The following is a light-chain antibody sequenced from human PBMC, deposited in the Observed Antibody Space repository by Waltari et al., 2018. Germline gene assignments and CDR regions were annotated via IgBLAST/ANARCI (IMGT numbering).Light chain of an antibody. CDR2: DAS. CDR3: QHYNNLPYT. V-gene: IGKV1-33*01. CDR1: KDIRKN. Sequence: IQMTQSPSSLSASIGDRVTITCRASKDIRKNLSWFQERPVKAPKLLIYDASNLEAGVPSRFSGTGSGTDFSLTISSLQPEDSATYYCQHYNNLPYTFSRGTKLQIK. J-gene: IGKJ2*01.